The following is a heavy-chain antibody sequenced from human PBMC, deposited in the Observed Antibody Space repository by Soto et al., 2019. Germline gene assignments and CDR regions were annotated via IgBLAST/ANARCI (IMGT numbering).Heavy chain of an antibody. CDR2: INPSGGST. D-gene: IGHD3-10*01. CDR1: GYAFTSYY. J-gene: IGHJ5*02. Sequence: GSVKGSCKACGYAFTSYYMHLVRQAPGQGLEWMGIINPSGGSTSYAQKFQGRVTMTRDTSTSTVYMELSSLRSEDTAVYYCARDHQGSSLLWFGEGSWGWFDPWGQGTMVTVSS. CDR3: ARDHQGSSLLWFGEGSWGWFDP. V-gene: IGHV1-46*01.